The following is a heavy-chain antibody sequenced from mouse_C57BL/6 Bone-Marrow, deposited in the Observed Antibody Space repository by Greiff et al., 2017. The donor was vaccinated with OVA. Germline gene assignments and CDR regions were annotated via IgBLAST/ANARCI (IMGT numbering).Heavy chain of an antibody. CDR1: GYTFTSYE. J-gene: IGHJ2*01. D-gene: IGHD2-3*01. Sequence: VQLQQSGPELVKPGASVKLSCKASGYTFTSYEINWVKQRPGQGLEWIGWIYPRDGSTKYNEKFKGKATLTVDTSSSTAYMELHSLTSEDSAVYFCARSGDGSYGDFDYWGQGTTLTVSS. CDR2: IYPRDGST. V-gene: IGHV1-85*01. CDR3: ARSGDGSYGDFDY.